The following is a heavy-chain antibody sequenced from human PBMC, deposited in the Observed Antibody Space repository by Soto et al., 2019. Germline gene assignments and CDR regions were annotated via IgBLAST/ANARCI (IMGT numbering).Heavy chain of an antibody. Sequence: TSETLSLTCAVYGGSFSGYYWSWIRQPPGKGLEWIGEINHSGSTNYNPSLKSRVTISVDTSKNQFSLKLSSVTAADTAVYYCARIPGSATYYYYYGMDVWGQGTTVTVSS. V-gene: IGHV4-34*01. CDR2: INHSGST. CDR3: ARIPGSATYYYYYGMDV. J-gene: IGHJ6*02. CDR1: GGSFSGYY. D-gene: IGHD2-21*01.